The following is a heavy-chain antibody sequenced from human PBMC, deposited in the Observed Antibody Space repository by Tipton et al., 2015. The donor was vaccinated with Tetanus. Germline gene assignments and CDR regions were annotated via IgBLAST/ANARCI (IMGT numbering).Heavy chain of an antibody. CDR2: IWYDGRDR. J-gene: IGHJ5*02. CDR3: ARDDFIRESADT. Sequence: RSLRLSCEASGFQFSSYAMHWVRQAPGKGLEWLAVIWYDGRDRFYADSVKGRFTISRVNSRNTLALQKTSLRVDDTGVYFCARDDFIRESADTWGQGTLV. CDR1: GFQFSSYA. V-gene: IGHV3-33*01. D-gene: IGHD2-21*02.